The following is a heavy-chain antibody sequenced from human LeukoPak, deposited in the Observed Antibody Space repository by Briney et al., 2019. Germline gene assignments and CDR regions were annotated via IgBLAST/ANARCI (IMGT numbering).Heavy chain of an antibody. CDR1: GYTFTGYY. Sequence: ASVKVSRKASGYTFTGYYMHWVRQAPGQGLEWMGWINPNSGGTNYAQKFQGRVTMTRDTSISTAYMELSRLRSDDTAVYYCARPYDSSGYFVKWGQGTLVTVSS. J-gene: IGHJ4*02. CDR2: INPNSGGT. D-gene: IGHD3-22*01. V-gene: IGHV1-2*02. CDR3: ARPYDSSGYFVK.